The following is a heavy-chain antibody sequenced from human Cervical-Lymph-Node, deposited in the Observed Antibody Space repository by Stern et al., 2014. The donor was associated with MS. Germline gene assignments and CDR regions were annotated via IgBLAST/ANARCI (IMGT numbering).Heavy chain of an antibody. Sequence: QVQLVESGPGLVKPSETLSLTCTVSGGSISSYYWTWIRQPPGKGLEWIGYIYYSGSTNYNPSLKSRVTISVDTSKNQFSLKLSSVTAADTAVYYCARGGKWLPLWGQGTLVTVSS. CDR3: ARGGKWLPL. D-gene: IGHD5-24*01. CDR2: IYYSGST. V-gene: IGHV4-59*01. J-gene: IGHJ4*02. CDR1: GGSISSYY.